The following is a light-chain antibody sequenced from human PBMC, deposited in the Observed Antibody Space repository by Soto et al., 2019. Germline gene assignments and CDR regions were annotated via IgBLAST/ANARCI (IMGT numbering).Light chain of an antibody. V-gene: IGKV3-20*01. CDR3: QQYGRSSGT. J-gene: IGKJ1*01. CDR1: QSVSSSS. CDR2: GAS. Sequence: EIVLTQSPGTLSLSPGERATLSCRASQSVSSSSLAWYQQKPGQAPRLLIYGASSRATGIPDRFSGSGSGTDFTFTISRLEPEDFAVYYCQQYGRSSGTFGQGTTVEIK.